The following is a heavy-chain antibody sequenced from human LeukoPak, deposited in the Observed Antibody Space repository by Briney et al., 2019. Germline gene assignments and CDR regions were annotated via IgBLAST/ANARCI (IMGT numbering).Heavy chain of an antibody. D-gene: IGHD3-10*01. CDR1: GGSISSYY. J-gene: IGHJ5*02. CDR2: IYYSGST. Sequence: SETLSPTCTVSGGSISSYYWSWIRQPPGKGLEWIGYIYYSGSTNYNPSLKSRVTISVDTSKNQFSLKLSSVTAADTAVYYCARGPRGGSGSYRNWFDPWGQGTLVTVSS. CDR3: ARGPRGGSGSYRNWFDP. V-gene: IGHV4-59*08.